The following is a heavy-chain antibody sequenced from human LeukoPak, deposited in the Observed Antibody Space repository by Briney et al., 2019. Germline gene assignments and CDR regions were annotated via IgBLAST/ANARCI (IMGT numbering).Heavy chain of an antibody. Sequence: GGSLRLSCAASGFTFSSYSMNWVRQAPGKGLEWVSSISSSSYIYYADSVKGRFTISGDNAKNSLYLQMNSLRAEDTAVYYCARGGRGYSGYEVDYWGQGTLVTVSS. J-gene: IGHJ4*02. CDR1: GFTFSSYS. D-gene: IGHD5-12*01. CDR2: ISSSSYI. CDR3: ARGGRGYSGYEVDY. V-gene: IGHV3-21*01.